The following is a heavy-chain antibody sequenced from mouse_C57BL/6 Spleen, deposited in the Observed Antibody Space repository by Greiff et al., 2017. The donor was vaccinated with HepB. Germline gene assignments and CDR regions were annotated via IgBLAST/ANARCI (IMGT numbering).Heavy chain of an antibody. J-gene: IGHJ3*01. CDR3: ARHDLFAY. Sequence: VQLLQPGTELVKPGASVKLSCTASGYTFTSYWMHWVQQTPGRGLEWIGNINPSNGGTNYHETFKSKATLTVDKSSSTAYMQLSSLTSEDSAVYYCARHDLFAYWGQGTLVTVSA. CDR1: GYTFTSYW. CDR2: INPSNGGT. V-gene: IGHV1-53*01.